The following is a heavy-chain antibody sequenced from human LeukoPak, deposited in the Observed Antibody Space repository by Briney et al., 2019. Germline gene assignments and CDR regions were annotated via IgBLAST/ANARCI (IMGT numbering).Heavy chain of an antibody. Sequence: GASVKVSCKASGGTFSSYAISWVRQAPGQGLEWMGGIIPIFGTANYAQKFQGRVTITADKSTSTAYMELSSLRSEDTAVYYCARDQYYDSSGQIGYWGQGTLVTVSS. J-gene: IGHJ4*02. D-gene: IGHD3-22*01. CDR2: IIPIFGTA. CDR3: ARDQYYDSSGQIGY. V-gene: IGHV1-69*06. CDR1: GGTFSSYA.